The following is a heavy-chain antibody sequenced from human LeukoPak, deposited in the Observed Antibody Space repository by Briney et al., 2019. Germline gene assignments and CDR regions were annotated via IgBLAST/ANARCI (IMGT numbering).Heavy chain of an antibody. V-gene: IGHV3-74*01. J-gene: IGHJ4*02. Sequence: GGSLRLSCAASGFTFGSPWMHWVRQAPGKGLVWVSRINSDGSATAYADSVKGRFTISRDNAESTLYLQMNSLRAEDTAVYYCARGTAGYHSSYFDYWGQGTLVTVSS. CDR3: ARGTAGYHSSYFDY. D-gene: IGHD3-16*02. CDR2: INSDGSAT. CDR1: GFTFGSPW.